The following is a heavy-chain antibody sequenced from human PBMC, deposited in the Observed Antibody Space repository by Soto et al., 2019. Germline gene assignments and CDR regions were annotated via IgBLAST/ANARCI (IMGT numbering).Heavy chain of an antibody. J-gene: IGHJ4*02. CDR1: GFTFSSYW. D-gene: IGHD3-22*01. CDR2: IKQDGSEK. Sequence: GGSLRLSCAASGFTFSSYWMSWVRQAPGKGLEWVANIKQDGSEKYYVDSVKGQFTISRDNAKNSLYLQMNSLRAEDTAVYYCASVTYYYDSSGDYWGQGTLVTVSS. V-gene: IGHV3-7*01. CDR3: ASVTYYYDSSGDY.